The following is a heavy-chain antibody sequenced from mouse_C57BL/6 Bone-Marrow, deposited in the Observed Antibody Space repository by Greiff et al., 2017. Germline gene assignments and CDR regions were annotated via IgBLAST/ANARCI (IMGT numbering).Heavy chain of an antibody. V-gene: IGHV1-76*01. CDR3: ARCYGSSNWYFDV. D-gene: IGHD1-1*01. J-gene: IGHJ1*03. CDR1: GYTFTDYY. CDR2: IYPGSGNT. Sequence: QVQLQQSGAELVRPGASVKLSCKASGYTFTDYYINWVKQRPGQGLEWIARIYPGSGNTYYNEKFKGKATLTAEKSSSTAYMQLSSLTSEDSAVYFCARCYGSSNWYFDVWGTGTTVTVSS.